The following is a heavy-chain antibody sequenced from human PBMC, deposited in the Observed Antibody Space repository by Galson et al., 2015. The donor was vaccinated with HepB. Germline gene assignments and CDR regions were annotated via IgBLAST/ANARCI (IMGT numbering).Heavy chain of an antibody. V-gene: IGHV1-18*04. Sequence: SVKVSYKASGYTFSTYGISWVRQAPGQGLEWMGWISAYNGDTKYAQTLQGRVTLTTDTSTRTAYMELRSLRPDDTAVYYCARRGTLDYWGQGTLVTVSS. CDR3: ARRGTLDY. D-gene: IGHD3-10*01. CDR2: ISAYNGDT. J-gene: IGHJ4*02. CDR1: GYTFSTYG.